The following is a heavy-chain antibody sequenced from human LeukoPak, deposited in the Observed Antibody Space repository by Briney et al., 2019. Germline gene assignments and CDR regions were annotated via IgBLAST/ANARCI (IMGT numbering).Heavy chain of an antibody. J-gene: IGHJ4*02. CDR3: ARAFGTTSIWVGRYYFDY. D-gene: IGHD1-7*01. Sequence: ASVKVSCKASGYTFTSYGISWVRQAPGQGLEWMGWISAYNGNTNYAQKLQGRVTMTTDTSTSTAYMELRSLRSDDTAVYYCARAFGTTSIWVGRYYFDYWGQGTLVTVSS. V-gene: IGHV1-18*01. CDR1: GYTFTSYG. CDR2: ISAYNGNT.